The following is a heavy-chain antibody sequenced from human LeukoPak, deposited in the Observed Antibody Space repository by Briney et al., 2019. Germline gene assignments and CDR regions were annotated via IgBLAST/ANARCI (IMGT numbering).Heavy chain of an antibody. V-gene: IGHV4-39*01. CDR2: IYYSGST. CDR3: ARGSYPFDF. CDR1: GGSISSSSYY. D-gene: IGHD5-18*01. Sequence: SETLSLTCTVSGGSISSSSYYWGWIRQPPGKGLDWIGSIYYSGSTYYNPSLKSRVTISVDTSKNQFSLKLSSVTATDTAVYYCARGSYPFDFWGQGTLVTVSS. J-gene: IGHJ4*02.